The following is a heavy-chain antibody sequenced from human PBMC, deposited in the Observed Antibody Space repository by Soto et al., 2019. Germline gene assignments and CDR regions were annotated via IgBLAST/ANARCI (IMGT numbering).Heavy chain of an antibody. V-gene: IGHV1-2*04. CDR1: GYTFTGYY. CDR2: INPNSGGT. D-gene: IGHD6-13*01. Sequence: GASVKVSCKASGYTFTGYYMHWVRQAPGQGLEWMGWINPNSGGTNYAQKFQGWVTMTRDTSISTAYMELSRLRSDDTAVYYCARDFRIAAAGTRRYNWFDPWGQGTLVTVS. CDR3: ARDFRIAAAGTRRYNWFDP. J-gene: IGHJ5*02.